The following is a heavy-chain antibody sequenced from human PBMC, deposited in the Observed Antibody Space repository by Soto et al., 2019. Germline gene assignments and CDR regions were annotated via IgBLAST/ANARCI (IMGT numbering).Heavy chain of an antibody. CDR1: GFTFSSYA. D-gene: IGHD5-12*01. CDR2: ISYDGSNQ. CDR3: AKGGYAGGYDAGGPSED. Sequence: PGGSLRLSCAASGFTFSSYAMHWVRQAPGKGLEWVALISYDGSNQYYADSVRGRFTISRDNSKNTVFLQMSSLRSEDTATYYCAKGGYAGGYDAGGPSEDWGQGTLVTVAS. J-gene: IGHJ4*02. V-gene: IGHV3-30*04.